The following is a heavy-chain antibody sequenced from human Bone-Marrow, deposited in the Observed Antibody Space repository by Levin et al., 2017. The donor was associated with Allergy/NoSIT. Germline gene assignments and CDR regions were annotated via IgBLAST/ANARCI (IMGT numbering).Heavy chain of an antibody. Sequence: GGSLRLSCAASGFTFNTYGMLWVRQAPGKGLECVALISYDTYNKYYADSVKGRFSISRDNAKNTLYLQMNSLRPEDTAVYYCARVIDDFGNSWGQGTLVTVSS. CDR1: GFTFNTYG. V-gene: IGHV3-30*03. J-gene: IGHJ5*02. D-gene: IGHD4-17*01. CDR2: ISYDTYNK. CDR3: ARVIDDFGNS.